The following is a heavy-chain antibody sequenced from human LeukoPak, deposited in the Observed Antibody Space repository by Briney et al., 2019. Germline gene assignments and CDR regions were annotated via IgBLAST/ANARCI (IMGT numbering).Heavy chain of an antibody. J-gene: IGHJ4*02. CDR2: IYPGDSDT. CDR1: GYSFTSYW. Sequence: GESLKISCQGSGYSFTSYWIGWVRQMPGKGLEWMGIIYPGDSDTRYSPSFQGQVTISADKSISTAYLQWSSLKASDTAMYYCARHIYYYDSSGQLDYWGQGTLVTVSS. D-gene: IGHD3-22*01. CDR3: ARHIYYYDSSGQLDY. V-gene: IGHV5-51*01.